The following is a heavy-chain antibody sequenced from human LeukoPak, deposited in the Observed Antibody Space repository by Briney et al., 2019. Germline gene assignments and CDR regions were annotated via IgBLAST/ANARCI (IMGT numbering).Heavy chain of an antibody. CDR3: ARVGYLNGSGGSCYGTCAC. V-gene: IGHV4-34*01. J-gene: IGHJ4*02. CDR2: INLSGST. D-gene: IGHD2-15*01. CDR1: GASFSGYY. Sequence: NSSETLSLTCAVYGASFSGYYWSWIRQPPGKGLEWMGEINLSGSTNYNPSLNTQFTISVDTSKNPFSLKLSSVSAAETAVYYCARVGYLNGSGGSCYGTCACWGQGTLVTVSS.